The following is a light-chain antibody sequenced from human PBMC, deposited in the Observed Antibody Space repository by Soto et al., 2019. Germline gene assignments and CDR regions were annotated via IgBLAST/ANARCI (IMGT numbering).Light chain of an antibody. CDR3: QQYGSSPVT. CDR2: DAS. CDR1: QSVSSSY. J-gene: IGKJ1*01. Sequence: EIVLTQSPGTLSLSPGERATLSCRASQSVSSSYLAWYQQKPGQAPRLLIYDASSRATGIPDRFSGSGSGTAFTLTISRLEPEDFAVYYCQQYGSSPVTFGQGTKVEIK. V-gene: IGKV3-20*01.